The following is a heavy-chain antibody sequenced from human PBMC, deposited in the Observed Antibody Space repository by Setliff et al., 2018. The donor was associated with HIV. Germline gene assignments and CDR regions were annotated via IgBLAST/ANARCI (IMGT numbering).Heavy chain of an antibody. CDR2: IIPIFGTA. D-gene: IGHD3-22*01. CDR1: GGTFSNYA. CDR3: ARGGSVGYYDSGGYYYGEY. Sequence: SVKVSCKASGGTFSNYAITWVRQAPGQGLDWMGGIIPIFGTANYAQKFQGRVTITADESTSTAYMELSSLRSEDTAVYYCARGGSVGYYDSGGYYYGEYWGQGTLVTVSS. J-gene: IGHJ4*02. V-gene: IGHV1-69*13.